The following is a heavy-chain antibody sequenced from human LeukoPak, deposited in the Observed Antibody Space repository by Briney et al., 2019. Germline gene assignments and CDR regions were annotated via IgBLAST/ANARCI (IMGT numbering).Heavy chain of an antibody. J-gene: IGHJ3*02. Sequence: ASVKVSCKASGYTFTSYDINWVRQAPGQGLEWMGWINPNSGGTNYAQKFQGRVTMTRDTSISTAYMELSRLRSDDTAVYYCARDRRADAGGTSFDAFDIWGQGTMVTVSS. V-gene: IGHV1-2*02. CDR3: ARDRRADAGGTSFDAFDI. CDR2: INPNSGGT. D-gene: IGHD1-26*01. CDR1: GYTFTSYD.